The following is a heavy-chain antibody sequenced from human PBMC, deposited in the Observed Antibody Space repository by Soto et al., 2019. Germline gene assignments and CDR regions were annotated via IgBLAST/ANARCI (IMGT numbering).Heavy chain of an antibody. D-gene: IGHD3-16*02. Sequence: GGSLRLSCAASGFTFSDYYMSWIRQAPGKGLEWVSYISSSGSTIYYADSVKGRFTISRDNAKNSLYLQMNSLRAEDTAVYYCARVSLWYYDYILGSYRSGPQYYFDYWGQGTLVTVSS. V-gene: IGHV3-11*01. CDR3: ARVSLWYYDYILGSYRSGPQYYFDY. J-gene: IGHJ4*02. CDR1: GFTFSDYY. CDR2: ISSSGSTI.